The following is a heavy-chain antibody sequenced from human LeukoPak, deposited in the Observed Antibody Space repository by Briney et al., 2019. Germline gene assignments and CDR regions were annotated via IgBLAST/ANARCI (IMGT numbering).Heavy chain of an antibody. CDR1: GVSISGYY. CDR3: ARSSNDDSELNSFDP. V-gene: IGHV4-59*08. D-gene: IGHD3-10*01. CDR2: IYYSGSS. J-gene: IGHJ5*02. Sequence: SETLSLTCTVSGVSISGYYWSWIRQPPGKGLEWIGYIYYSGSSNYNPSLKSRVTISVDTSKNQFSLKVTSVTAADTAVYYCARSSNDDSELNSFDPWGQGTLVTVSS.